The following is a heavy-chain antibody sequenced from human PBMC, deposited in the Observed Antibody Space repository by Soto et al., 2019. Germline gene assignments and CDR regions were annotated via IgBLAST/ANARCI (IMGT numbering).Heavy chain of an antibody. Sequence: QVQLAESGGGVVQPGRSLRLSCAASGFTFSSYGMHWVRQAPGKGLEWVAVIWYDGSNKYYADSVKGRFTISRDNSKNTLYLQMNSLRAEDTAVYYCARGSPYYYDYYMAVWGKGTTVTVSS. CDR2: IWYDGSNK. J-gene: IGHJ6*03. V-gene: IGHV3-33*01. CDR3: ARGSPYYYDYYMAV. CDR1: GFTFSSYG.